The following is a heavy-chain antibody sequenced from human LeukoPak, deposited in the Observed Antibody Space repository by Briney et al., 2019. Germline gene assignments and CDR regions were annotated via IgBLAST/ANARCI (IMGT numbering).Heavy chain of an antibody. CDR1: GGSISSYY. Sequence: SETLSLTCTVSGGSISSYYWSSIRQPAGKGLEWIGRIYTSGSNNYNPSLKSRVPMAETTSKNRFFLKLTAVTAADRVVLYVARHSYYYYMDVWGKGTTVTISS. CDR3: ARHSYYYYMDV. CDR2: IYTSGSN. J-gene: IGHJ6*03. V-gene: IGHV4-4*07.